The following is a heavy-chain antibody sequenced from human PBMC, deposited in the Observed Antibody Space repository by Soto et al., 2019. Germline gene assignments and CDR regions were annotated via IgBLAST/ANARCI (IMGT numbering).Heavy chain of an antibody. V-gene: IGHV1-69*01. CDR2: IIPIFGTA. CDR1: GGTFSSYA. J-gene: IGHJ6*02. Sequence: QVQLVQSGAEVKKPWSSVKVSCKASGGTFSSYAISWVRQAPGQGLEWMGGIIPIFGTANYAQKFQGRVTITADESTSTAYMELSSLRSEDTAVYYCAREIRGYSSITYGMDVWGQGTTVTVSS. CDR3: AREIRGYSSITYGMDV. D-gene: IGHD5-18*01.